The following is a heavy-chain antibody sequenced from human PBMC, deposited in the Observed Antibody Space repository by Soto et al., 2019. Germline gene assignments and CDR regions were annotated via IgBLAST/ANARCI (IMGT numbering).Heavy chain of an antibody. CDR2: ITVGSSHI. Sequence: EVQLVESGGGLVKPGGSLRLSCTGSGFPFSAYNINWFRQAPGKGLEWVSSITVGSSHIYQPNSMKGRFTISRDDAKNSVYLQIDSLRAEDTALYYCSRSPEVGVRGAYWGQGTLVTVSS. CDR1: GFPFSAYN. CDR3: SRSPEVGVRGAY. V-gene: IGHV3-21*01. J-gene: IGHJ4*02. D-gene: IGHD3-16*01.